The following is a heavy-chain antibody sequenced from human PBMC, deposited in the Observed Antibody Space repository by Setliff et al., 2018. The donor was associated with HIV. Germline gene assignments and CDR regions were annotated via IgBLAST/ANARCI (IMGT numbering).Heavy chain of an antibody. Sequence: SETLSLTWVVYGGSLGGYYWSWIRQPAGKGMEWIGEINHNKNTNYNPSLKSRVTMSVDTSKNQFSLKLSSVTAADTAVYYFATRGWTDGREVDYWGQGTLVTGSS. CDR2: INHNKNT. J-gene: IGHJ4*02. D-gene: IGHD2-8*01. CDR3: ATRGWTDGREVDY. CDR1: GGSLGGYY. V-gene: IGHV4-34*01.